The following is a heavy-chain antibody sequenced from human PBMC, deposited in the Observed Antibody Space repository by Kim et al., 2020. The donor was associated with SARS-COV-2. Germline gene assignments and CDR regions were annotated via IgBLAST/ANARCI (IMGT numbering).Heavy chain of an antibody. CDR3: ARDIPPDTAMEGSFDY. Sequence: GGSLRLSCAASGFTVSSNYMSWVRQAPGKGLEWVSVIYSGGSTYYADSVKGRFTISRDNSKNTLYLQMNSLRAEDTAVYYCARDIPPDTAMEGSFDYWGQGTLVTVSS. CDR1: GFTVSSNY. D-gene: IGHD5-18*01. CDR2: IYSGGST. J-gene: IGHJ4*02. V-gene: IGHV3-66*02.